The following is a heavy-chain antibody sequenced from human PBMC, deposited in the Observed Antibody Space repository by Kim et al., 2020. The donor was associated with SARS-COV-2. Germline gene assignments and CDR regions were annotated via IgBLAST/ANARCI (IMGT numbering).Heavy chain of an antibody. D-gene: IGHD2-15*01. CDR1: GGSISSYY. Sequence: SETLSLTCTVSGGSISSYYWSWIRQPPGKGLEWIGYIYYSGSTNYNPSLKSRVTISVDTSKNQFSLKLSSVTAADTAVYYCARDRGYCSGGSCYSTGLNFDYWGQGTLVTVSS. J-gene: IGHJ4*02. CDR2: IYYSGST. CDR3: ARDRGYCSGGSCYSTGLNFDY. V-gene: IGHV4-59*13.